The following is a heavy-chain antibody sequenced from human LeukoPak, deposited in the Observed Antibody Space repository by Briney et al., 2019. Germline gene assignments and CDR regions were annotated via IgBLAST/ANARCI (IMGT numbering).Heavy chain of an antibody. J-gene: IGHJ4*02. Sequence: GGSLRLSCAASGFTFSSYGMSWVRQAPGKGLEWVSAISGSGGSTYYADSVKGRFTISRDNSKNTLYLQMNSLRGDDTAVYYCAKGSLDYYASGRAGYFDSWGQGTLVTVSS. CDR1: GFTFSSYG. V-gene: IGHV3-23*01. D-gene: IGHD3-10*01. CDR2: ISGSGGST. CDR3: AKGSLDYYASGRAGYFDS.